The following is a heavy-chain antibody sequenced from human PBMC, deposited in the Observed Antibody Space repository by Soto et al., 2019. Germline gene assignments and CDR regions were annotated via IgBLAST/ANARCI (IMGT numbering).Heavy chain of an antibody. CDR3: ARSYGSGSRPFDY. CDR1: GGTFSSYT. Sequence: QVQLVQSGAEVKNPGSSVRVSGKASGGTFSSYTLNWVRQAPGQGLEWMGRIIPILSMPTYAQECQGRVSITADKXTTTAYMTLSSLRSDDAAIYSCARSYGSGSRPFDYWGQGTLVTVSA. CDR2: IIPILSMP. J-gene: IGHJ4*02. D-gene: IGHD3-10*01. V-gene: IGHV1-69*02.